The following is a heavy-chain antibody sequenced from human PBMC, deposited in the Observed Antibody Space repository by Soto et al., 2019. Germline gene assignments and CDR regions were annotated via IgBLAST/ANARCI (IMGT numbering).Heavy chain of an antibody. CDR1: GFICSSYD. J-gene: IGHJ3*02. D-gene: IGHD2-8*02. Sequence: GGSLRLSCAVSGFICSSYDMSWVRQAPGKGLEWVSTILVGGSTHYEDSVKGRFTISRDTSKNTVYLQMNSLTAGDTAVYYCAKATATGGGTFEIYGQGTMVTVSS. CDR3: AKATATGGGTFEI. V-gene: IGHV3-23*01. CDR2: ILVGGST.